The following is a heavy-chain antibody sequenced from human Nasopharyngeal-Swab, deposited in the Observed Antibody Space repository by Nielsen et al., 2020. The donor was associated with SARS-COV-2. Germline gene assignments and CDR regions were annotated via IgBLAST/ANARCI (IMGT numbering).Heavy chain of an antibody. J-gene: IGHJ3*01. D-gene: IGHD2/OR15-2a*01. CDR3: AKSRVPYGFYNAFDV. CDR2: ISWNSYTI. V-gene: IGHV3-9*01. CDR1: GFIFDDYA. Sequence: SLKISCAASGFIFDDYAMHWVRQAPGRGLEWVSGISWNSYTINYVDSVKGRFTISRDNAKNSLFLQMNSLRAEDTAFYYCAKSRVPYGFYNAFDVWGQGTMVTVSS.